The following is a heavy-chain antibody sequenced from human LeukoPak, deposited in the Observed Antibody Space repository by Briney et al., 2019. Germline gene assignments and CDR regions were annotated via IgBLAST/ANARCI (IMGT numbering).Heavy chain of an antibody. V-gene: IGHV3-74*01. CDR1: GFTFSSYW. CDR3: ARVQRHYSNYDY. J-gene: IGHJ4*02. D-gene: IGHD4-11*01. CDR2: INSDGSST. Sequence: PGGSLRLSCAASGFTFSSYWMHWVRQAPGKGLVWVSRINSDGSSTSYADSVKGRFTISGDNAKNTLYLQINSLRAEDTAVYYCARVQRHYSNYDYWGQGTLVTVSS.